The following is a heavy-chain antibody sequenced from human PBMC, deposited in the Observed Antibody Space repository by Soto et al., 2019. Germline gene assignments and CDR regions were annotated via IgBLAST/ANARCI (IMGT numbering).Heavy chain of an antibody. CDR2: IIPILGIA. CDR3: ARASIQYCSSTSCPENMDV. D-gene: IGHD2-2*01. Sequence: SVKVSCKASGGTFSSYTISWVRQAPGQGLEWMGRIIPILGIANYAQKFQGRVTITADKSTSTAYMELSSLRSEDTAVYYCARASIQYCSSTSCPENMDVWGKGTTGTVSS. V-gene: IGHV1-69*02. CDR1: GGTFSSYT. J-gene: IGHJ6*03.